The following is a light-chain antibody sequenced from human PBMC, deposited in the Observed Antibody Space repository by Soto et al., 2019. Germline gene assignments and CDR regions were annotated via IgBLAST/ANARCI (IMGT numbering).Light chain of an antibody. V-gene: IGKV1-39*01. J-gene: IGKJ3*01. CDR2: AAS. Sequence: DIQMTQSPSSLSASVGDRVTITCRASQSISSYLNWYQQKPGKAPKLLIYAASRLQSGVPSRFSGSGSGTDFTLTISRLQPEDFATYYCQQSYSTPFTFGPGTKGDIK. CDR3: QQSYSTPFT. CDR1: QSISSY.